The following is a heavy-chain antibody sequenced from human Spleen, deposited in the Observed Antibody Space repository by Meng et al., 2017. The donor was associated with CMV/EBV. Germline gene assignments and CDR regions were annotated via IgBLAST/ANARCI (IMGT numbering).Heavy chain of an antibody. Sequence: GESLKISCAASGFTFSSYGMHWVRQAPGKGLEWVAFIRYDGSNKYYADSVKGRFTISRDNSKNTLYLQMNSLRAEDTAVYYCAISRSQWLVPEDFVEWGQGTLVTVSS. V-gene: IGHV3-30*02. CDR1: GFTFSSYG. J-gene: IGHJ4*02. CDR2: IRYDGSNK. CDR3: AISRSQWLVPEDFVE. D-gene: IGHD6-19*01.